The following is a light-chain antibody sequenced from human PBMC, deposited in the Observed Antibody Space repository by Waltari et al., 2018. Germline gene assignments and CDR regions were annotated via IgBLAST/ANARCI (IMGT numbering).Light chain of an antibody. Sequence: EIVLTQSPGTLSLSPGERATLSCRASQSVSSGYLAWYQQEPGQAPRLLIYGASNRAAGIPDRFSGGGSGTDFTLTISRLEPEDFAVYYCQHYRSSPPPFGQGTVLEIK. CDR3: QHYRSSPPP. CDR1: QSVSSGY. CDR2: GAS. V-gene: IGKV3-20*01. J-gene: IGKJ1*01.